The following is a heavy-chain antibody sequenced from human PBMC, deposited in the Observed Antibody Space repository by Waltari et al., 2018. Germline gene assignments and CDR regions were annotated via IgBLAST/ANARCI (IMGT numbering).Heavy chain of an antibody. CDR1: SVPISIAGYS. J-gene: IGHJ6*03. V-gene: IGHV4-30-2*01. Sequence: QVQLQESGSGLVQPSQTLSLPCTVSSVPISIAGYSWIWLRQPLGKGLELIGYVYHTGSTYYNPSLQSRVTISVDRSKNQFSLKLSSVTAADTAVYYCARGRGSYYYYYYLDVWGKGTTVIVSS. D-gene: IGHD2-15*01. CDR2: VYHTGST. CDR3: ARGRGSYYYYYYLDV.